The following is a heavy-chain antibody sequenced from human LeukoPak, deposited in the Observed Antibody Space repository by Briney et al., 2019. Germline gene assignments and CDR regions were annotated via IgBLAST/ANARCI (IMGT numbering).Heavy chain of an antibody. CDR1: GFTFSDYY. Sequence: SGGSLRLSCAASGFTFSDYYMSWIRQAPGKGLEWVSYISSSGSTIYYADSVKGRFTVSRDNAKNSLYLQMNSLRAEDTAVYYCARDVWFGEPMDAFDIWGQGTMVTVSS. CDR3: ARDVWFGEPMDAFDI. CDR2: ISSSGSTI. J-gene: IGHJ3*02. D-gene: IGHD3-10*01. V-gene: IGHV3-11*01.